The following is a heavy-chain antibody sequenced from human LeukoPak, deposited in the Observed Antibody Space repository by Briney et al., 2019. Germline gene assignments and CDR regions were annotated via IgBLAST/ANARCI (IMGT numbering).Heavy chain of an antibody. CDR1: GYTFTSYC. J-gene: IGHJ4*02. CDR2: ISAYNGYT. CDR3: ARTLAAPGSAPAGYYW. D-gene: IGHD6-13*01. Sequence: SVNVSCKASGYTFTSYCIIWVRQDPAHALEWTGWISAYNGYTNYAQNLQGRVTMTTDTSTSTAYLELRSLRSDDTAVYYCARTLAAPGSAPAGYYWWGQGTLVTVSS. V-gene: IGHV1-18*01.